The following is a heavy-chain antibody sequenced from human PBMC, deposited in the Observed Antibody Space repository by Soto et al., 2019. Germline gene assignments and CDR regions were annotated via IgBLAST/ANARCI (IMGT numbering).Heavy chain of an antibody. D-gene: IGHD2-15*01. CDR3: ARKAEGYCSRGSCYEHWFDL. CDR1: GYTFTSYG. Sequence: QVQLVQSGAEVKKPGASVKVSCKASGYTFTSYGISWVRQAPGQGLEWMGWLSAYNGNTNYAQKLQGRVTMTTDTSTSTAYMELRSLRSDDSAVYYCARKAEGYCSRGSCYEHWFDLWGQGTLVTVSS. J-gene: IGHJ5*02. V-gene: IGHV1-18*01. CDR2: LSAYNGNT.